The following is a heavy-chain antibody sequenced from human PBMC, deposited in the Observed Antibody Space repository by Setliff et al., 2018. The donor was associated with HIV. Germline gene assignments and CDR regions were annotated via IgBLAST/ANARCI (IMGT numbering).Heavy chain of an antibody. CDR1: GYTFTSYG. D-gene: IGHD3-10*01. CDR2: ISAYNGNT. V-gene: IGHV1-18*01. J-gene: IGHJ4*02. CDR3: ATGHYASDSYYAIDH. Sequence: ASVKVSCKASGYTFTSYGISWVRQAPGQGLEWMGWISAYNGNTNYAQKLQGRVTMTTDTSTSTAYMELRSLRSDDTAVYYCATGHYASDSYYAIDHWGQGTLVTVSS.